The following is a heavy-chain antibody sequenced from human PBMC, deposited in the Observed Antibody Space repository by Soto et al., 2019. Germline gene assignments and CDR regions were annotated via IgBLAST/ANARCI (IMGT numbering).Heavy chain of an antibody. Sequence: GASVKVSCKASGGTFSSYAISWVRQAPGQGLEWMGGIIPIFGTANYAQKFQGRVTITADESTSTAYMELSSLRSEDTAVYYCATKRGVGAIGWFDPWGQGTLVTVSS. CDR2: IIPIFGTA. CDR3: ATKRGVGAIGWFDP. J-gene: IGHJ5*02. D-gene: IGHD1-26*01. V-gene: IGHV1-69*13. CDR1: GGTFSSYA.